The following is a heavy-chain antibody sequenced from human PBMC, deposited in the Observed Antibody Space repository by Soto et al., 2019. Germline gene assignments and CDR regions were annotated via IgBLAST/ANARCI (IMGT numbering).Heavy chain of an antibody. CDR3: AIGSGWYKY. D-gene: IGHD6-19*01. J-gene: IGHJ4*02. Sequence: PGGSLRLSCAASGFTFSNFWMTWVRQAPGKGLEWVANIKQDGSETYYVDSVKGRFTLSRDNAKNSLYLQMNSLRAEDTAVYYCAIGSGWYKYWGQGTLVTVSS. V-gene: IGHV3-7*01. CDR2: IKQDGSET. CDR1: GFTFSNFW.